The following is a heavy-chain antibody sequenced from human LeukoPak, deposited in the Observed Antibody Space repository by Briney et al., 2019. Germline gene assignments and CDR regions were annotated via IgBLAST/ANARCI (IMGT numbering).Heavy chain of an antibody. J-gene: IGHJ4*02. D-gene: IGHD3-3*01. CDR1: GGSISSYY. V-gene: IGHV4-59*01. Sequence: SETLSLTCTVSGGSISSYYWSWIRQPPGKGLEWIGYIYYSGSTNYNPSLKSRVTISVDTSKNQFSLKLSSVTAADTAVYYCARGDFWSGYLGYWGQGTLVTVSS. CDR2: IYYSGST. CDR3: ARGDFWSGYLGY.